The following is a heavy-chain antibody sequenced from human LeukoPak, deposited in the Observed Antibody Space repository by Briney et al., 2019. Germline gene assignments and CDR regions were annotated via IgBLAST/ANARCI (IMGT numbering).Heavy chain of an antibody. CDR2: IYYSGNT. CDR1: GGSISNYY. J-gene: IGHJ6*02. CDR3: ARCSRGTSVGMDV. Sequence: PSETLSLTCSVSGGSISNYYRTWIRQPPGKGLEWIGYIYYSGNTNYNPSLKSRVTISLDTSKNQLSLKLTSVTAADTAVYYCARCSRGTSVGMDVWGQGTTVTVSS. V-gene: IGHV4-59*08. D-gene: IGHD1-1*01.